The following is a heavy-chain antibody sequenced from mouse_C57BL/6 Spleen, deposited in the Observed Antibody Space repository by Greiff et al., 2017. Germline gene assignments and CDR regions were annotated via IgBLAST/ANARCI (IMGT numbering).Heavy chain of an antibody. V-gene: IGHV1-18*01. CDR1: GYTFTDYN. CDR2: INPNNGGT. CDR3: ARGRDGYYSWYFDV. Sequence: VHVKQSGPELVKPGASVKIPCKASGYTFTDYNMDWVKQSHGQSLEWIGDINPNNGGTIYNQKFKGKATLTVDKSSSTAYMELRSLTSEDTAVYYCARGRDGYYSWYFDVWGTGTTVTVSS. J-gene: IGHJ1*03. D-gene: IGHD2-3*01.